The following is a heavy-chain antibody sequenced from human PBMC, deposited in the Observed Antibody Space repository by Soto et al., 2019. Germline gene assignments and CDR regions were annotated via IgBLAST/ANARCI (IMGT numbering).Heavy chain of an antibody. CDR3: ARVPAMRYYYYGMDV. V-gene: IGHV1-18*01. Sequence: DSVRVYSKTSGCTFTSYGISWVRQAPGQGLEWMGWISAYNGNTNYAQKLQGRVTMTTDTSTSTAYMELRSLRSDDTAVYYCARVPAMRYYYYGMDVWGQGTTVTVSS. CDR2: ISAYNGNT. J-gene: IGHJ6*02. D-gene: IGHD2-2*01. CDR1: GCTFTSYG.